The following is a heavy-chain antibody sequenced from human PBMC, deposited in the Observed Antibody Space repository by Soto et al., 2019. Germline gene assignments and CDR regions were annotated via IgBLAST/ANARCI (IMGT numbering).Heavy chain of an antibody. J-gene: IGHJ4*02. Sequence: GGSLRLSCAASGFTFSNYAMSWVRQAPGKGLQWVSTISGSGASTYYGDSVKGRFTLSRDNSENTLFLQMDSLRAEDTAVYYCAKGDLLTGVAHCDYWGQGTLVTVSS. CDR2: ISGSGAST. CDR1: GFTFSNYA. D-gene: IGHD7-27*01. CDR3: AKGDLLTGVAHCDY. V-gene: IGHV3-23*01.